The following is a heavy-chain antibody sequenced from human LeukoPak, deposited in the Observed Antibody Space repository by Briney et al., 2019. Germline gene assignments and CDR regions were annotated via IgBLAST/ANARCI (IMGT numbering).Heavy chain of an antibody. Sequence: SETLSLTCTVSGGSISSYYWSWIRQPTGKGLEWIGRIYISGSGSTNYNPSLKSRVTMSVDTSKNQFSLKLSSVTAADTAVYYCARDKRVAVAGTYIYYYYMDVWGNGTTVTISS. D-gene: IGHD6-19*01. CDR1: GGSISSYY. V-gene: IGHV4-4*07. CDR3: ARDKRVAVAGTYIYYYYMDV. CDR2: IYISGSGST. J-gene: IGHJ6*03.